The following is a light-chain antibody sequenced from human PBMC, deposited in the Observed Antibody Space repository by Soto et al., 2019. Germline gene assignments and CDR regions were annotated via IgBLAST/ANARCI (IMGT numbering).Light chain of an antibody. CDR1: NSNVGSYY. CDR2: RAN. CDR3: ASWDDSLSGVV. V-gene: IGLV1-47*01. Sequence: QSVLTQPPSASGTPGQWVTISSSGSNSNVGSYYVYWYQQLPGTAPKLLIYRANQRPSGVPDRFSGSKSGTSASLAISGLRSEDQADYYCASWDDSLSGVVFGGGTKLTVL. J-gene: IGLJ2*01.